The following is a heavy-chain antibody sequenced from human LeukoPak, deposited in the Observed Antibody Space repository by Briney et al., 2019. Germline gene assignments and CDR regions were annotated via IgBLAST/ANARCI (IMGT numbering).Heavy chain of an antibody. V-gene: IGHV4-61*02. CDR2: IYTSGST. J-gene: IGHJ4*02. CDR1: GGSISSGSYY. Sequence: PSETLSLTCTVSGGSISSGSYYWSWTRQPPGKGLEWIGRIYTSGSTNYNPSLKSRVTISVDTSKNQFSLKLSSVTAADTAVYYCARGQTYYYDSSGYYYFDYWGQGTLVTVSS. CDR3: ARGQTYYYDSSGYYYFDY. D-gene: IGHD3-22*01.